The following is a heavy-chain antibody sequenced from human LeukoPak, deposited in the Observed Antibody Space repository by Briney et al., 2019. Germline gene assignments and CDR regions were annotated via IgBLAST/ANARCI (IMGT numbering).Heavy chain of an antibody. J-gene: IGHJ4*02. Sequence: GESLKISCKGSGYSFTSYWIGWVRQMPGKGLEWMGIIYPGDSDTRYSPSFQGQVTISADKSISTAYLQRSSLKASDTAMYYCARLPKDIVVVVAATHWGQGTLVTVSS. CDR2: IYPGDSDT. CDR3: ARLPKDIVVVVAATH. CDR1: GYSFTSYW. V-gene: IGHV5-51*01. D-gene: IGHD2-15*01.